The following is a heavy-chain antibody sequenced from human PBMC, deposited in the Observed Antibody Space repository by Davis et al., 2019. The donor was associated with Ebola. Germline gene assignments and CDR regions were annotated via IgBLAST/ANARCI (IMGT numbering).Heavy chain of an antibody. CDR2: ISGSGESP. Sequence: ESPKISCAASGFTFNNFAMTWVRQAPGRGVEWVSAISGSGESPYYADSVKGRFTISRDNSKNTVYLQMNSLRADDTAVYYCAKDNCGADCYWWLDPWGQGTLVTVSS. D-gene: IGHD2-21*01. CDR1: GFTFNNFA. CDR3: AKDNCGADCYWWLDP. J-gene: IGHJ5*02. V-gene: IGHV3-23*01.